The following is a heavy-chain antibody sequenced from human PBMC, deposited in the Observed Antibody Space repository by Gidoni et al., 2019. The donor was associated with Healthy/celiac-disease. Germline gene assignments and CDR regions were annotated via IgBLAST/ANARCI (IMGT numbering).Heavy chain of an antibody. J-gene: IGHJ4*02. Sequence: EVQLVESGGGLVQPGGSLRLSCAASGFTFRSYSMNWVRQAPGKGMEWVSYISSSSSTIYYADSVKGRFTISRDNAKNSLYLQMNSLRAEDTAVYYCAGGVRESFDYWGQGTLVTVSS. CDR3: AGGVRESFDY. CDR1: GFTFRSYS. D-gene: IGHD3-10*01. V-gene: IGHV3-48*01. CDR2: ISSSSSTI.